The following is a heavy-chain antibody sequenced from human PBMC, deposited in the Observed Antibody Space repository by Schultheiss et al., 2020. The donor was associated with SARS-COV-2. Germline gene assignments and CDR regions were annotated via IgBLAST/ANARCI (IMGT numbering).Heavy chain of an antibody. V-gene: IGHV4-61*01. Sequence: SETLSLTCTVSGGSVSSGSYYWSWIRQPPGKGLEWIGYIYYSGSTYYNPSLKSRVTISVDTSKNQFSLKLSSVTAADTAVYYCARDGGYSPLRSFWFDPWGQGTLVTVSS. D-gene: IGHD5-12*01. CDR3: ARDGGYSPLRSFWFDP. CDR2: IYYSGST. CDR1: GGSVSSGSYY. J-gene: IGHJ5*02.